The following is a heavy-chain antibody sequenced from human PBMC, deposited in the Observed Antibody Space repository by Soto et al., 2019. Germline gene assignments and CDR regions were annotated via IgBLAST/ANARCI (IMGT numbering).Heavy chain of an antibody. J-gene: IGHJ4*02. CDR2: ISYDGTNK. Sequence: QVQLVESGGGVVQPGRSLRLSCAASGFTFRTYAMDWVRQAPGKGLEWVAVISYDGTNKYYADSVKGRFTISRDNSKNALSRQINSLRAEDTAVYYCARGESNSWSDYWGQGTLVTVSS. CDR3: ARGESNSWSDY. V-gene: IGHV3-30*01. D-gene: IGHD6-13*01. CDR1: GFTFRTYA.